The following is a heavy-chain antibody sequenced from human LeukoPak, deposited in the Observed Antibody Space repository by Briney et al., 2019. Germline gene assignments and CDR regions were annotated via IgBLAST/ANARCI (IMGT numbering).Heavy chain of an antibody. J-gene: IGHJ4*02. CDR3: ATQYTTSWYNY. CDR2: ISSTGSTI. CDR1: GFTFSYYN. Sequence: TGGSLRLSCAASGFTFSYYNMNWVRQAPGKGLEWVSYISSTGSTIYYADSVKGRFTISRDNAKNSLFLQMNSLRAEDTAVYYCATQYTTSWYNYWGQGTLVTVSS. D-gene: IGHD6-13*01. V-gene: IGHV3-48*04.